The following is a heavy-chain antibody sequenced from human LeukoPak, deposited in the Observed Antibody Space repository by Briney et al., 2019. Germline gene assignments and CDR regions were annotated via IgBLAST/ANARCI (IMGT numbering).Heavy chain of an antibody. V-gene: IGHV4-59*01. CDR1: GGSMSNYY. J-gene: IGHJ4*02. CDR3: ARSIAARYDY. Sequence: SETLSLTCTVSGGSMSNYYWSWIRQPPGKGLEWIGYIYYSGSTNYNPSLKSRVTISVDTSKNQFSLKLSSVTAVDTAVYYCARSIAARYDYWGQGTLVTVSS. CDR2: IYYSGST. D-gene: IGHD6-6*01.